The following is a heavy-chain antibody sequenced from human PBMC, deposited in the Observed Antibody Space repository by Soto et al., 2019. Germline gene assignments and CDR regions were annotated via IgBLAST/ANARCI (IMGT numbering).Heavy chain of an antibody. CDR2: IYYSGST. Sequence: QVQLQESGPGLVKPSQTLSLTCTVSGGSISSGGYYWSWIRQHPGKGLEWIGYIYYSGSTYYNPSLKSRVTISVDTSKNQFSLKLSSVTAADTAVYYCAREIVVVAATPDRYYYYYMDAWGKGTTVTVSS. D-gene: IGHD2-15*01. CDR3: AREIVVVAATPDRYYYYYMDA. V-gene: IGHV4-31*03. J-gene: IGHJ6*03. CDR1: GGSISSGGYY.